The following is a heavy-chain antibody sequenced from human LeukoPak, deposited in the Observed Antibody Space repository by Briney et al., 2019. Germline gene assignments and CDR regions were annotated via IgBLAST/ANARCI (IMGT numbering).Heavy chain of an antibody. Sequence: GESLRISCKGSGYSLTSYWIGWVRQMPGKGLEWMGIIYPGDSDTRYSPSFQGQVTISADKSISTAYLQWSSLKASDTAMYYCASAYSYGNDAFDIWGQGTMVTVSS. V-gene: IGHV5-51*01. D-gene: IGHD5-18*01. J-gene: IGHJ3*02. CDR3: ASAYSYGNDAFDI. CDR2: IYPGDSDT. CDR1: GYSLTSYW.